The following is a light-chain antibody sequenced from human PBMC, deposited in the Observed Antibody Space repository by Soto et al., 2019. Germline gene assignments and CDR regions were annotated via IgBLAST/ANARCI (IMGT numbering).Light chain of an antibody. CDR1: QGIGSY. CDR3: QQSYSTPRYT. J-gene: IGKJ2*01. V-gene: IGKV1-39*01. CDR2: AAS. Sequence: IQMTQSPSSLSASVGDRVTITCRASQGIGSYLNWYQQKPGKAPKLLIYAASSLQSGVQSRFSGSESGTDFTLTISSLQPEDFATYYCQQSYSTPRYTFGQGTKLEIK.